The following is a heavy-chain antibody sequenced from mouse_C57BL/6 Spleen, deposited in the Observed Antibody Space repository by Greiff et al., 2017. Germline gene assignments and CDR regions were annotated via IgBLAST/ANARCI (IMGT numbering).Heavy chain of an antibody. Sequence: VQLQQSGPELVKPGASVKISCKASGYSFTDYNMNWVKQSNGQSLEWIGDINPNYGTTSYNQKFKGKATLTVDQSSSTAYMQLTSLTSEDSAVYYCARYYYGSSLYYAMDYWGQGTSVTVST. D-gene: IGHD1-1*01. CDR1: GYSFTDYN. CDR3: ARYYYGSSLYYAMDY. CDR2: INPNYGTT. J-gene: IGHJ4*01. V-gene: IGHV1-39*01.